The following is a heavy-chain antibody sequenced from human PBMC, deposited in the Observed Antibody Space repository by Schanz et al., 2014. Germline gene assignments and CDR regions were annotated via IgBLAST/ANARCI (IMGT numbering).Heavy chain of an antibody. V-gene: IGHV3-30*02. D-gene: IGHD1-1*01. CDR2: MPGDDRSQ. CDR1: GGNVSEKG. CDR3: AKDLLPWNDPRPLDY. J-gene: IGHJ4*02. Sequence: QVQLGEEGGEEEKSGGSLRKGGAATGGNVSEKGKKGVGEETGKGLVWVAFMPGDDRSQYYADSVKGRFTISRDNSRNTLYLQMNSLTGDDTAMYFCAKDLLPWNDPRPLDYWGRGTLGTVSS.